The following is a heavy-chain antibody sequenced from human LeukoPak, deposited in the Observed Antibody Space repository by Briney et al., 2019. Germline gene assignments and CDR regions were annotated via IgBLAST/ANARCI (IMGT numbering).Heavy chain of an antibody. J-gene: IGHJ6*02. V-gene: IGHV3-23*01. Sequence: GGSLRLSCAASGFTFSSYAMNWVRQAPGKGLEWVSVISGSGGSTYYADSVKGRFTISRDNSKNTLYLQMNSLRAEDTAVYYCAKGQTTVTRSMGMDVWGQGTTVTVS. D-gene: IGHD4-11*01. CDR1: GFTFSSYA. CDR3: AKGQTTVTRSMGMDV. CDR2: ISGSGGST.